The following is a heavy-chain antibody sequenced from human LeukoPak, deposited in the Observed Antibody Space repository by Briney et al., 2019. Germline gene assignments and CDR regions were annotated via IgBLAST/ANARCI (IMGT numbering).Heavy chain of an antibody. CDR3: ARAGDYDFYYYMDV. CDR2: ISSSGNTI. CDR1: GFTFSDYY. V-gene: IGHV3-11*01. Sequence: GGSLRLSCAASGFTFSDYYMTWNRQTPGKGLEWVSYISSSGNTINYADSVEGRFTISRDNAKNSLYLQMNSLRAEDTAVYFCARAGDYDFYYYMDVWGKGTTVTVSS. D-gene: IGHD4-17*01. J-gene: IGHJ6*03.